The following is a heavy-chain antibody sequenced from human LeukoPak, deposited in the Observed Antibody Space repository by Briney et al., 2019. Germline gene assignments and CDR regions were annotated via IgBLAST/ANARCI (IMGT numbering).Heavy chain of an antibody. D-gene: IGHD5-12*01. CDR3: XRXSGXVATIWGXWXDP. Sequence: PGGSLRLSCAASGLTFSSYWMSWVRQAPGKGLEWVANIKQDGSEKYYVDSVKGRFTISRDNAKNSLYLQMNSLRDEDTAVYYCXRXSGXVATIWGXWXDPWGQXXLVT. V-gene: IGHV3-7*01. CDR1: GLTFSSYW. J-gene: IGHJ5*02. CDR2: IKQDGSEK.